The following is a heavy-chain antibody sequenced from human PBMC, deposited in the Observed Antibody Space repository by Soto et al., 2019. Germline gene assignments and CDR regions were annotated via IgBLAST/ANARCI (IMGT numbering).Heavy chain of an antibody. Sequence: GSLRLSCAASGFTFSSYSMNWVRQAPGKGLEWVSYISSSSSTIYYADSVKGRFTISRDNAKNSLYLQMNSLRAEDTAVYYCAGSDCSGGSCYSEYFQHWGQGTLVTVSS. CDR1: GFTFSSYS. D-gene: IGHD2-15*01. V-gene: IGHV3-48*01. J-gene: IGHJ1*01. CDR2: ISSSSSTI. CDR3: AGSDCSGGSCYSEYFQH.